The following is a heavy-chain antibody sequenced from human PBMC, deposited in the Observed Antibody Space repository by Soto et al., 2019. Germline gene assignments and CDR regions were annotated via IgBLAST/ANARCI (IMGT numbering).Heavy chain of an antibody. V-gene: IGHV1-3*01. D-gene: IGHD6-13*01. CDR3: ARGKGGIAAAGSWFDP. Sequence: QVQLVQSGAEVKKPGASVKISCKASGYTFTSYAKHWVRQAPGQRLEWMGWINAGNGNTKYSQKFQGRVTITRDTSASTAYMELSSLRSEDTAVYYCARGKGGIAAAGSWFDPWGQGTLVTVSS. CDR2: INAGNGNT. J-gene: IGHJ5*02. CDR1: GYTFTSYA.